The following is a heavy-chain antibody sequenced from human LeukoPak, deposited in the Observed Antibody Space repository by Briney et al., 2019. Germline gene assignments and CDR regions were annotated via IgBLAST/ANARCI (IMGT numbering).Heavy chain of an antibody. CDR2: ISTSGSTI. D-gene: IGHD3-22*01. V-gene: IGHV3-48*04. CDR3: ARASHYYDSSGYSYYFDY. J-gene: IGHJ4*02. CDR1: GFTFSSYG. Sequence: PGGSLRLSCAASGFTFSSYGMHWVRQAPGKGLECVSCISTSGSTIYYADSVKGRFTISRDNAKNSLYLQMNSLRAEDTAVYYCARASHYYDSSGYSYYFDYWGQGTLLTVSS.